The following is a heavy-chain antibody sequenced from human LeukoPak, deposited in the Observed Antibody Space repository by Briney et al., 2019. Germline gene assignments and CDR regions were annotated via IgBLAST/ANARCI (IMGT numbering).Heavy chain of an antibody. CDR2: IYHGGST. CDR3: ARIHGSPIYYFDY. D-gene: IGHD5-24*01. CDR1: GGSFSGYY. J-gene: IGHJ4*02. V-gene: IGHV4-34*01. Sequence: SETLSLTCAVYGGSFSGYYWGWIRQPPGKGLEWIGSIYHGGSTYYNPSLKSRFTISVDTSKNRFSLKLSSVTAAETAVYYCARIHGSPIYYFDYWGQGTLVTVSS.